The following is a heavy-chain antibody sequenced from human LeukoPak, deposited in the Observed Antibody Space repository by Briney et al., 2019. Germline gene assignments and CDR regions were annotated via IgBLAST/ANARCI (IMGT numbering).Heavy chain of an antibody. CDR3: ARALRAVRGYYFDY. D-gene: IGHD3-10*01. J-gene: IGHJ4*02. Sequence: GGSLRLSCAVSGFTFSSFEMNWVRLAPGKGLEWVSYTSSSGSTKYYADSVKGRFTISRDNAKNSLYLQMNSLRAEDTAVYYCARALRAVRGYYFDYWGQGTLVTVSS. CDR2: TSSSGSTK. CDR1: GFTFSSFE. V-gene: IGHV3-48*03.